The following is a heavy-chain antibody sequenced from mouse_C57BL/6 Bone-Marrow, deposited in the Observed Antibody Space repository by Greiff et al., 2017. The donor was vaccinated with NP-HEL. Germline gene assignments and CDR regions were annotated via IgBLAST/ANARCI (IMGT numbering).Heavy chain of an antibody. CDR3: AEYAYFYVGAWFAY. D-gene: IGHD1-1*01. V-gene: IGHV1-81*01. CDR2: IYPRSGNT. J-gene: IGHJ3*01. Sequence: QVQLQQSGAELARPGASVKLSCKASGYTFTSYGISWVKQRTGQGLEWIGEIYPRSGNTYYNEKFKGKATLTADKSSSTAYMELRSLTSEDSAVYLCAEYAYFYVGAWFAYWGQGTMVTVSA. CDR1: GYTFTSYG.